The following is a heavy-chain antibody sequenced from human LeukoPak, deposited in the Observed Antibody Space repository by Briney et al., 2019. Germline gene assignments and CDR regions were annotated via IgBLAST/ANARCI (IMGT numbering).Heavy chain of an antibody. Sequence: GGSLRLSRSASGSTFIYYAMHWVRQAPGKGLEYVSGISSNGGNTYYADSVKGRFTMSRANTDNTLYLQMSSLRAEDTALYYCVKDRGQSIETPGHFGSWGQGTLVTVSS. J-gene: IGHJ4*02. CDR3: VKDRGQSIETPGHFGS. D-gene: IGHD5-24*01. CDR1: GSTFIYYA. V-gene: IGHV3-64D*06. CDR2: ISSNGGNT.